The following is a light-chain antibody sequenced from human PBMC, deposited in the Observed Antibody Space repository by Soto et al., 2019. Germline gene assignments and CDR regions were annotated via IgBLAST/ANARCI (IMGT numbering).Light chain of an antibody. CDR3: QQHNNWPLT. Sequence: SLSPGERTTLSFRGSQSVSSDLDWHQQRPGHAPMLLVYGTSASATGIPASFSGSGSGTQFTLTIRSLQSEDFAVYYCQQHNNWPLTFGGGTKVDNK. CDR2: GTS. CDR1: QSVSSD. V-gene: IGKV3-15*01. J-gene: IGKJ4*01.